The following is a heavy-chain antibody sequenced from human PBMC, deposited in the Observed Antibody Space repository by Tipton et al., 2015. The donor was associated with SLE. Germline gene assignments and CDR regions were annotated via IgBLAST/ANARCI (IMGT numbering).Heavy chain of an antibody. J-gene: IGHJ6*02. Sequence: TLSLTCAVYGGSFSSYYWSWIRQPPGKGLEWIGYIYYSGSTNYNPSLKSRVTISVDTSKNQFSLKLSSVTAADTAVYYCASQVSSGWPYYYYYGMDVWGQGTTVTVSS. D-gene: IGHD6-19*01. CDR2: IYYSGST. CDR1: GGSFSSYY. V-gene: IGHV4-59*12. CDR3: ASQVSSGWPYYYYYGMDV.